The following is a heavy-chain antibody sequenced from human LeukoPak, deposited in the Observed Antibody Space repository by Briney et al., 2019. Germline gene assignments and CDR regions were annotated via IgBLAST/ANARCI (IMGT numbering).Heavy chain of an antibody. V-gene: IGHV1-8*03. CDR3: ARAQIVVVPAANWFDP. J-gene: IGHJ5*02. CDR2: MNPNSGNT. CDR1: GYTFTSYD. D-gene: IGHD2-2*01. Sequence: ASVKVSCKASGYTFTSYDINWVRQATGQGLEWMGWMNPNSGNTGYAQKFQGRVTITRNTSISTAYMELSSLRSADTAVYYCARAQIVVVPAANWFDPWGQGTLVTVSS.